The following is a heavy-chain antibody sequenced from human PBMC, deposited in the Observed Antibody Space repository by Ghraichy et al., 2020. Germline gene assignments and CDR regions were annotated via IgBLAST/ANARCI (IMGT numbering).Heavy chain of an antibody. CDR1: GGSISSYY. Sequence: SETLSLTCTVSGGSISSYYWSWIRQPPGKGLEWIGYIYYSGSTNYNPSLKSRVTISVDTSKNQFSLKLSSVTAADTAVYYCARVGFYGVPAASRFDPWGQGTLVTVSS. CDR2: IYYSGST. D-gene: IGHD2-2*01. J-gene: IGHJ5*02. V-gene: IGHV4-59*01. CDR3: ARVGFYGVPAASRFDP.